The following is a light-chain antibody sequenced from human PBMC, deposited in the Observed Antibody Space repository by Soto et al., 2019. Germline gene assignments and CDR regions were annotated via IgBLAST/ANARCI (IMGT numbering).Light chain of an antibody. CDR3: QQDRTSPTT. J-gene: IGKJ1*01. CDR1: QSVSSSR. Sequence: EIVLTQSPGTLSLSPGERATLSCRASQSVSSSRLAWYQHKPGQAPRLLIYGIFRRSTGIPDRFSGSGSGTDFTLTISRLEPEDFAVYYCQQDRTSPTTFGQGTKVDIK. CDR2: GIF. V-gene: IGKV3-20*01.